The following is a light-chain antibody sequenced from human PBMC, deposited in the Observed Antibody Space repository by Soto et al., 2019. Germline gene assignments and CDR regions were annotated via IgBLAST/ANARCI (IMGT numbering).Light chain of an antibody. V-gene: IGKV1-5*03. Sequence: DIQMTQSPSTLSASVGDRVTITCRASQSISSWLAWYQQKPGKAPNLLIYKASSLESGVPSRFSGSESGTESTLTISSLQPDDFAPYYCQQYNSYPWTFGQGTKVEIK. CDR3: QQYNSYPWT. J-gene: IGKJ1*01. CDR2: KAS. CDR1: QSISSW.